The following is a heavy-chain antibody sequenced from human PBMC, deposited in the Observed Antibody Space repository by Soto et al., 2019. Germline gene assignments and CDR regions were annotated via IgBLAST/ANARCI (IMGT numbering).Heavy chain of an antibody. CDR1: GFAFTNST. CDR3: ARVLTPNWFDP. CDR2: INGGSGRT. D-gene: IGHD2-15*01. J-gene: IGHJ5*02. V-gene: IGHV1-3*01. Sequence: ASVKVSCKTSGFAFTNSTIHWVRQAPGQRLEWMGWINGGSGRTRYSQNFQARVTITKDTSASSAYMELRSLRSDDTAVYYCARVLTPNWFDPWGQGTLVTVSS.